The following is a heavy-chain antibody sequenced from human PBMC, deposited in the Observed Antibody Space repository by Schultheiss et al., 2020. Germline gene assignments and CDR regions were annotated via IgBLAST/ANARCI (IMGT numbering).Heavy chain of an antibody. CDR2: ISGSGGST. CDR1: GGSFSGYY. CDR3: ASHGDGYSSGWYD. D-gene: IGHD6-19*01. Sequence: ETLSLTCAVYGGSFSGYYWSWIRQPPGKGLEWVSAISGSGGSTYYADSVKGRFTISRDNSKNTLYLQMNSLRAEDTAVYYCASHGDGYSSGWYDWGTGTLVTVAS. J-gene: IGHJ4*02. V-gene: IGHV3-23*01.